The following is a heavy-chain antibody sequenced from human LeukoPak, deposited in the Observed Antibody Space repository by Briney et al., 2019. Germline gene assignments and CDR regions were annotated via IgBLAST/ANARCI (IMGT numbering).Heavy chain of an antibody. Sequence: ASVKVSCKASGYTFTSYGISWVRQAPGQGLEWMGIINPSGGSTSYAQKFQGRVTMTRDTSASTVYMELSSLRSEDTAVYYCARVRYDERHNWFDPWGQGTLVTVSS. CDR3: ARVRYDERHNWFDP. CDR1: GYTFTSYG. J-gene: IGHJ5*02. D-gene: IGHD3-16*01. CDR2: INPSGGST. V-gene: IGHV1-46*01.